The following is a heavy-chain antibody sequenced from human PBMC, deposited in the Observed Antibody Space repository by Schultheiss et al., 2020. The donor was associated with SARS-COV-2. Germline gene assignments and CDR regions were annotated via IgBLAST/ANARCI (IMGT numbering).Heavy chain of an antibody. CDR2: IYYSGST. CDR1: GGSISSYY. D-gene: IGHD2-21*01. V-gene: IGHV4-59*08. Sequence: SETLSLTCTVSGGSISSYYWSWIRQPAGKGLEWIGYIYYSGSTYYNPSLKSRVTISVDTSKNQFSLKLSSVTAADTAVYYCARHPPSYCGGDCYSNHFDYWGQGTLVTVSS. CDR3: ARHPPSYCGGDCYSNHFDY. J-gene: IGHJ4*02.